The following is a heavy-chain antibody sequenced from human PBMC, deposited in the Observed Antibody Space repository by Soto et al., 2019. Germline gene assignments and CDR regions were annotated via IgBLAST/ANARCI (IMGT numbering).Heavy chain of an antibody. CDR2: IYWDDDK. V-gene: IGHV2-5*02. D-gene: IGHD3-3*01. Sequence: QITLNESGPTQVKPRQTLTLTCTFSGFSLTTSGVGVGWIRQSPGTAPEWLALIYWDDDKRYSPSLKSRLTITKDTSKHQVVLTMAELDPADTATYYCAHRVLRTVFGLVTTTAIYFDFWGQGTPVAVS. J-gene: IGHJ4*02. CDR3: AHRVLRTVFGLVTTTAIYFDF. CDR1: GFSLTTSGVG.